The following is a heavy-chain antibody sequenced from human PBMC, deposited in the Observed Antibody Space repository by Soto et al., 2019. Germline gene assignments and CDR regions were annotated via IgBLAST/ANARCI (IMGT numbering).Heavy chain of an antibody. CDR3: AQGNRYSGIGSPQFVY. V-gene: IGHV4-31*03. D-gene: IGHD1-26*01. Sequence: QVQLQQSGPGLVKPSQTLSLTCTVSGASVSSGGHYWTWIRQHPGKGLEWIGDIYHSGASSYNPSLKSRLTISVDRSNNQFSLRLSSVTAADTAVYYCAQGNRYSGIGSPQFVYWGQGTLVTVSS. J-gene: IGHJ4*02. CDR2: IYHSGAS. CDR1: GASVSSGGHY.